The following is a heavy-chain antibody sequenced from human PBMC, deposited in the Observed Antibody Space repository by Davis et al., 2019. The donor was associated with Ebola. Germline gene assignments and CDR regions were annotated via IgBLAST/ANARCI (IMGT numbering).Heavy chain of an antibody. V-gene: IGHV3-23*01. D-gene: IGHD3-3*01. Sequence: GESLKISCAGSGFGFSSYAMSWVRQAPGKGLEWVFSISGSDGSTYYADSVKGRFTISRDNAKNTLYLQMNSLRAEDTAVYYCAKSGLSFGVVKYHYGMDVWGKGTTVTVSS. J-gene: IGHJ6*04. CDR3: AKSGLSFGVVKYHYGMDV. CDR2: ISGSDGST. CDR1: GFGFSSYA.